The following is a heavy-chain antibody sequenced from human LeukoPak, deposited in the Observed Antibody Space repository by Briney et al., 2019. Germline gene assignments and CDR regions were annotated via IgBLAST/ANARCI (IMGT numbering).Heavy chain of an antibody. J-gene: IGHJ4*02. Sequence: ASETLSLTCAVYGGSFSGYYWSWIRQPPGKGLEWIGEINHSGSTNYNPSLKSRVTISVDTSKNQFSLKLSSVTAADTAVYYCARGKGEWLRLAPHFDYWGQGTLVTVSS. D-gene: IGHD5-12*01. CDR1: GGSFSGYY. CDR3: ARGKGEWLRLAPHFDY. CDR2: INHSGST. V-gene: IGHV4-34*01.